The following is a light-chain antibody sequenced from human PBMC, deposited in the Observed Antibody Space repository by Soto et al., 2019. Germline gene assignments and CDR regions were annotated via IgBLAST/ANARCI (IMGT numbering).Light chain of an antibody. CDR3: QQYNTYPWT. CDR2: DAS. CDR1: QSISGY. V-gene: IGKV1-5*01. Sequence: DIQMTQSPSTLSASLGDRVTITCRSSQSISGYLAWYQQKQGKAPKLLIYDASSLESGVPSRFSGSAYGTEFNLTISSLQTDDFATYYCQQYNTYPWTFGQGTKVDIK. J-gene: IGKJ1*01.